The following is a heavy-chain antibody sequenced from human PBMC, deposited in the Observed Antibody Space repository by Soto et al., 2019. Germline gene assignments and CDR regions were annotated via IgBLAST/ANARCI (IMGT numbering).Heavy chain of an antibody. V-gene: IGHV4-31*03. Sequence: TLSLTCTVSGASISSGGYYWSWIRQHPGKGLEWIGYIYYSGSTCYNPSLKSRVTISVDTSKNQFSLKLSSVTAADTAVYYRARDVGSTYYYGSGSYYKGFDPWGQGTLVTVSS. CDR2: IYYSGST. D-gene: IGHD3-10*01. J-gene: IGHJ5*02. CDR1: GASISSGGYY. CDR3: ARDVGSTYYYGSGSYYKGFDP.